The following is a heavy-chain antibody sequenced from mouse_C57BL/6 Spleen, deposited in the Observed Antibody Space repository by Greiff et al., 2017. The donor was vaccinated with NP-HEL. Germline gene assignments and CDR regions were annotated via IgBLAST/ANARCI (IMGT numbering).Heavy chain of an antibody. J-gene: IGHJ1*03. CDR1: GYSITSGYY. CDR2: ISYDGSN. D-gene: IGHD1-2*01. Sequence: EVQLVESGPGLVKPSQSLSLTCSVTGYSITSGYYWNWIRQFPGNKLEWMGYISYDGSNNYNPSLKNRISITRDTSKNQFFLKLNSVTTEDTATYYCARNGYYGPDWYFDVWGTGTTVTVSS. CDR3: ARNGYYGPDWYFDV. V-gene: IGHV3-6*01.